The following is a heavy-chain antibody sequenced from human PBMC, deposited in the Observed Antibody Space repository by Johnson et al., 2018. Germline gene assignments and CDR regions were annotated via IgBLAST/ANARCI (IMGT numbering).Heavy chain of an antibody. CDR3: ARHWTTTSYYAL. CDR2: ISESGKTI. CDR1: GFTFSHYY. J-gene: IGHJ4*02. D-gene: IGHD2-2*01. Sequence: QVQLVESGGGLVKXGGSLRLSCAASGFTFSHYYMSWIRQAPGQGPEWVSYISESGKTISYADSVKGRFTIPRDHAKNSLYLQMSSLTAEDTAAYYCARHWTTTSYYALWGQGSLVTVSS. V-gene: IGHV3-11*01.